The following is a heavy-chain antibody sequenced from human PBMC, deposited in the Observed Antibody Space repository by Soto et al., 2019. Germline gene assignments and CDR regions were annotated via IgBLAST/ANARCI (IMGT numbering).Heavy chain of an antibody. CDR2: IDPSDSYT. J-gene: IGHJ4*02. CDR1: GYSFTNYW. Sequence: GESLKISCKASGYSFTNYWISWVRQMPGKGLEWMARIDPSDSYTFYSPSFQGHVTISADKSISTAYLQWSRLKASDTAIYFCARQWTSSGSFRFVDNWGQGTLVTVSS. V-gene: IGHV5-10-1*01. D-gene: IGHD1-26*01. CDR3: ARQWTSSGSFRFVDN.